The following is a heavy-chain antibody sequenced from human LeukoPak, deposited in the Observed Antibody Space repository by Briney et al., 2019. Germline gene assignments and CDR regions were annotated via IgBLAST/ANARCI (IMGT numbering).Heavy chain of an antibody. CDR1: GFTFSDYY. CDR2: ISSSGSTI. J-gene: IGHJ4*02. D-gene: IGHD6-13*01. Sequence: GGSLRLSCAASGFTFSDYYMSWIRQAPGKGLEWVSYISSSGSTIYYADSVKGRFTISRDNAKNSLYLQMNSLRAEDTAVYYCARAPYSSSWYLGFDYWGQGTLVTVSS. V-gene: IGHV3-11*01. CDR3: ARAPYSSSWYLGFDY.